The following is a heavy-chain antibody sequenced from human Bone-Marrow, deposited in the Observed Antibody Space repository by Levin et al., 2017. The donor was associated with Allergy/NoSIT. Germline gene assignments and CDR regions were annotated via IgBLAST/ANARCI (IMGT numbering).Heavy chain of an antibody. Sequence: SQTLSLTCAVNGGSLSNYYWSWIRQTPGKGLEWLGEINHAGSTNYKPSLRGRLTLSVDTSRDTFSLRLTSVNAADTAMYFCARSTASDEDAYDIWGQGTMVIVS. CDR3: ARSTASDEDAYDI. CDR1: GGSLSNYY. V-gene: IGHV4-34*01. J-gene: IGHJ3*02. D-gene: IGHD5-18*01. CDR2: INHAGST.